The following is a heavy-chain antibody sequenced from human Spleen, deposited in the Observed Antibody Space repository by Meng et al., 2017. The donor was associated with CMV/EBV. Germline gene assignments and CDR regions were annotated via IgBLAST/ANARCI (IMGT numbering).Heavy chain of an antibody. CDR1: GFTFSRNG. V-gene: IGHV3-23*01. CDR3: AKGSMLVPGGFYYNMDV. CDR2: ISGSGGTT. Sequence: GGSLRLSCAASGFTFSRNGMNWVRQAPGKGLTWVSTISGSGGTTYYADSVKGRFTISRDNSNNTLYLQMNSLRAEDTAVYYCAKGSMLVPGGFYYNMDVWGQGTTVTVSS. D-gene: IGHD2-2*01. J-gene: IGHJ6*03.